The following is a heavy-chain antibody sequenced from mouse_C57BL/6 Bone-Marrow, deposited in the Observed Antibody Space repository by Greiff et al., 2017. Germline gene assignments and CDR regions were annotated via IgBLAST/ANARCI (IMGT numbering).Heavy chain of an antibody. CDR1: GFTFSDYG. J-gene: IGHJ3*01. CDR3: ARRLLRYPFAY. D-gene: IGHD1-1*01. CDR2: ISSGSSTI. Sequence: EVKLVESGGGLVKPGGSLKLSCAASGFTFSDYGMHWVRQAPEKGLEWVAYISSGSSTIYYADTVTGRFTISRDNAKNTLFLQMTSLRSEATAMYYCARRLLRYPFAYWGQGALVTVSA. V-gene: IGHV5-17*01.